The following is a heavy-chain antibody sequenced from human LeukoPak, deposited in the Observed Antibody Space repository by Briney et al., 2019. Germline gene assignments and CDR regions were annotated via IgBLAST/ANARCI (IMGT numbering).Heavy chain of an antibody. Sequence: SETLSLTCAVYGGSFSGYYWSWIHQPPGKGLEWIGEINHSGSTNYNPSLKSRVTISVDTSKNQFSLKLSSVTAADTAVYYCANSYGDYEGYFDYWGQGTLVTVSS. J-gene: IGHJ4*02. D-gene: IGHD4-17*01. CDR3: ANSYGDYEGYFDY. CDR1: GGSFSGYY. CDR2: INHSGST. V-gene: IGHV4-34*01.